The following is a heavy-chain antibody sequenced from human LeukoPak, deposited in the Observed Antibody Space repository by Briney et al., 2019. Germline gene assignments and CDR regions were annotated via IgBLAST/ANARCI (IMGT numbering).Heavy chain of an antibody. J-gene: IGHJ4*02. Sequence: GGSLRLSCAASGFTFSKHNMDWVRQAPGKGLEWISYISGRGEAIFYADSVQGRFTISRDNAKNSIYLQMNGLTAEDTAVYYCARTYGSGSLDYGGQGTLVTVSS. CDR1: GFTFSKHN. CDR3: ARTYGSGSLDY. D-gene: IGHD2-15*01. V-gene: IGHV3-48*01. CDR2: ISGRGEAI.